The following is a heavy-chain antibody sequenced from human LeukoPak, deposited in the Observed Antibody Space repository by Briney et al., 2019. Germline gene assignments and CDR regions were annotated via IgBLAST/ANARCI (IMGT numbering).Heavy chain of an antibody. J-gene: IGHJ4*02. CDR3: ARVRVGHYDSSGYWGFDY. Sequence: SETLSLTCTVSGASIGSHYWRWIRQPPGQRLEWIGFVSNTAGTNYNPSLKSPVTIPLDASKNQFSLRLISVSAADTAVYCCARVRVGHYDSSGYWGFDYWGEESLVTVAS. V-gene: IGHV4-59*11. D-gene: IGHD3-22*01. CDR2: VSNTAGT. CDR1: GASIGSHY.